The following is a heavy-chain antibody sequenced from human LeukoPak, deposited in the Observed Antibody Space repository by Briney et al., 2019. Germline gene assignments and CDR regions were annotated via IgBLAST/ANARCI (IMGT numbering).Heavy chain of an antibody. Sequence: GESLKISCKGSGYSFTSYWIGWVRQMPGKGLEWMGIIYPGDSDTRYSPSFQGQVTISADKSISTAYLQWSSLKASDTAMYYCARRSDSSGYKTDAFDIWGRGTMVTVSS. CDR3: ARRSDSSGYKTDAFDI. D-gene: IGHD3-22*01. CDR1: GYSFTSYW. J-gene: IGHJ3*02. V-gene: IGHV5-51*01. CDR2: IYPGDSDT.